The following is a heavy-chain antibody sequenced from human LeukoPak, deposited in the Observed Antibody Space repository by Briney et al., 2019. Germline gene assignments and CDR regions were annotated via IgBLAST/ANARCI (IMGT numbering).Heavy chain of an antibody. V-gene: IGHV1-69*06. D-gene: IGHD6-19*01. CDR2: IISSFGSE. CDR3: AREGGVAGTFYYYYMDV. J-gene: IGHJ6*03. Sequence: GSSVKVSCKASGGTFSSYSFSGLRQPPGQEREWMGGIISSFGSENYARKFQGRLTITADKSTSTAYMELSSLKSEDPAVYYCAREGGVAGTFYYYYMDVWGKGTTVTVSS. CDR1: GGTFSSYS.